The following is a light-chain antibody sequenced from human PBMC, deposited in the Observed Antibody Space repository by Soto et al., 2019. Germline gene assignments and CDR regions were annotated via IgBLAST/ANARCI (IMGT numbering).Light chain of an antibody. CDR2: DVT. Sequence: QSVLTQPASVSGSPGQSITLLCTGTSSDVGGYNCVSWYQQHPGKAPKLMIHDVTNRPSGVSNRFSGSKSSNTASLTISGLQDDDEPYYYCSSSTSSSSYVFGTGTKLTVL. V-gene: IGLV2-14*01. J-gene: IGLJ1*01. CDR3: SSSTSSSSYV. CDR1: SSDVGGYNC.